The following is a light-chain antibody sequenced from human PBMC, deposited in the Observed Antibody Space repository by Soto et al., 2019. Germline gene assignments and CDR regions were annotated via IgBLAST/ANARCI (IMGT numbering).Light chain of an antibody. CDR1: SSDIGSSNY. CDR3: SSYAVFGVTLYV. J-gene: IGLJ1*01. V-gene: IGLV2-14*01. CDR2: EVS. Sequence: QSALTQPASVSGSPGQSITISCTGTSSDIGSSNYVSWYQQHPGKAPKVMIYEVSNRPSGVSNRFSGSKSGNTASLTISGLQAEDEADSYCSSYAVFGVTLYVFGAGTKLTVL.